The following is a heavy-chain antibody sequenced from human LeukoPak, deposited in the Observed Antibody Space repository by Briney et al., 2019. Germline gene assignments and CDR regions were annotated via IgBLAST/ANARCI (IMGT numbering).Heavy chain of an antibody. CDR1: GFTFSSYW. CDR2: IKQDGSEK. J-gene: IGHJ4*02. Sequence: GGSLRLSCAASGFTSGFTFSSYWMSWVRQAPGKGLEWVANIKQDGSEKYYVDSVKGRFTISRDNAKNSLYLQMNSLRAEDTAVYYCARDPQMGYSSSWYVAPAPFDYWGQGTLVTVSS. CDR3: ARDPQMGYSSSWYVAPAPFDY. D-gene: IGHD6-13*01. V-gene: IGHV3-7*01.